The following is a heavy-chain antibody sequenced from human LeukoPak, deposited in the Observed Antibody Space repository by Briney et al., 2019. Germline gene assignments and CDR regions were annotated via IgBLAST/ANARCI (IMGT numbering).Heavy chain of an antibody. D-gene: IGHD5-12*01. V-gene: IGHV1-2*02. J-gene: IGHJ3*02. CDR3: AREVAMADAFDI. CDR1: GYTFTGYY. Sequence: ASVKVSCKASGYTFTGYYMHWVRQAPGQGLEWMGWINPNSGGTNYAQKFQGRDTMTRDTSISTAYMELSRLRSDDTAVYYCAREVAMADAFDIWGQGTMVTVSS. CDR2: INPNSGGT.